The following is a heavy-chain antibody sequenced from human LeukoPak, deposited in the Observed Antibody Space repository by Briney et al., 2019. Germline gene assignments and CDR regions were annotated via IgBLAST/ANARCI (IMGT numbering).Heavy chain of an antibody. CDR2: IIPIFGIA. Sequence: SVKVSCKASGGTFSSYAISWVRQAPGQGLEWMGRIIPIFGIANYAQKFQGRVTITADKSTSTANMELSSLRSEDTAVYYCAREDILTGYINWFDPWGQGTLVTVSS. CDR3: AREDILTGYINWFDP. D-gene: IGHD3-9*01. CDR1: GGTFSSYA. J-gene: IGHJ5*02. V-gene: IGHV1-69*04.